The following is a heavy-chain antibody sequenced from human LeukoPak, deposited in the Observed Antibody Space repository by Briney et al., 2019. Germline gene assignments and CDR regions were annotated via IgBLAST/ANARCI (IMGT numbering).Heavy chain of an antibody. Sequence: GGSLRLSYAASGFTVSSNYMSWVRQAPGKGLEWVSVIYSGGSTYYADSVKGRFTISRDNSKNTLYLQMNSLRAEDTAVYYCARDSGDYYDSSGYPFDYWGQGTLVTVSS. D-gene: IGHD3-22*01. CDR3: ARDSGDYYDSSGYPFDY. CDR2: IYSGGST. J-gene: IGHJ4*02. V-gene: IGHV3-66*01. CDR1: GFTVSSNY.